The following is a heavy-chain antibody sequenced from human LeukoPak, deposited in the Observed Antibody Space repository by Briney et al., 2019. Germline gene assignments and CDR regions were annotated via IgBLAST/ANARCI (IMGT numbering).Heavy chain of an antibody. V-gene: IGHV3-48*04. CDR2: ISSSSSTI. CDR1: GFTFSSYS. J-gene: IGHJ4*02. CDR3: ARDQSEGYYYDSSGYYYGY. D-gene: IGHD3-22*01. Sequence: GGSLRLSCAASGFTFSSYSMNWVRQAPGKGLEWVSYISSSSSTIYYADSVKGRFTISRDNAKNSLYLQMNSLRAEDTAVYYCARDQSEGYYYDSSGYYYGYWGQGTLVTVSS.